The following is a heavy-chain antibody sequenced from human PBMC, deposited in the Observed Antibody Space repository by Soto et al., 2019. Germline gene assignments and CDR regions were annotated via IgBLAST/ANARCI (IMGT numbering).Heavy chain of an antibody. D-gene: IGHD4-17*01. CDR1: GLTFSSYA. CDR2: ISYDGSNK. J-gene: IGHJ4*02. V-gene: IGHV3-30-3*01. Sequence: QVQLVESGGGVVQPGRSLRLSCAASGLTFSSYAMQWVRQAPGKGLEWVAVISYDGSNKYYADSVKGRFTISKDNSKNTLYLQMNSLRAEDTAVYYCARSYGELTPRFDYRGQGTLVTVSS. CDR3: ARSYGELTPRFDY.